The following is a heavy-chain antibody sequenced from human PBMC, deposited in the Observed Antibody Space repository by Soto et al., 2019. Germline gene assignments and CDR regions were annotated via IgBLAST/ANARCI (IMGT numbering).Heavy chain of an antibody. D-gene: IGHD2-15*01. Sequence: SETLSLTCALHGGSFTGYYWSWIRQPPGKALEWVGEINHGGSTNYNPSLKSRGTILLDSSKNHFSLNLTSVTAADTALYYRATAPMMCDRGASHSHLNS. CDR2: INHGGST. CDR1: GGSFTGYY. V-gene: IGHV4-34*01. CDR3: ATAPMMCDRGASHSHLNS. J-gene: IGHJ5*01.